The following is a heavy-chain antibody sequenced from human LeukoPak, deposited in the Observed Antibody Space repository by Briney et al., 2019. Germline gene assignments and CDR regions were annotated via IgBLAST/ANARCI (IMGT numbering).Heavy chain of an antibody. CDR3: ARVEWWLRGGNWFDP. J-gene: IGHJ5*02. D-gene: IGHD5-12*01. CDR2: MNPNSGNT. CDR1: GYTFTSYD. Sequence: ASVKVSCKASGYTFTSYDINWVRQAPGQGLEWMGWMNPNSGNTGYAQKFQGRVTMTRNTSISTAYMELSSLRSEDTAVYYCARVEWWLRGGNWFDPWGQGTLVTVSS. V-gene: IGHV1-8*01.